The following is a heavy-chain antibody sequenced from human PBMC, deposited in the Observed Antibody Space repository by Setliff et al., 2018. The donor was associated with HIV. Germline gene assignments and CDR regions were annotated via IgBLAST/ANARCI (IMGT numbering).Heavy chain of an antibody. D-gene: IGHD3-10*01. CDR2: IYPGDSDT. CDR3: TRPYYYASGSYDY. V-gene: IGHV5-51*01. J-gene: IGHJ4*02. CDR1: GYSFTSYW. Sequence: GESLKISCKGSGYSFTSYWIAWVRQMPGKGLEWMGIIYPGDSDTRYSPSFQGQVTISADKSISTAHLQMNSLRVDDSALYYCTRPYYYASGSYDYWGQGTLVTVSS.